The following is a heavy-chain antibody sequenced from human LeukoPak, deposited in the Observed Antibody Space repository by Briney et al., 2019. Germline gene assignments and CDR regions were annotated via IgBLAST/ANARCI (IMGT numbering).Heavy chain of an antibody. CDR2: INHSGST. V-gene: IGHV4-34*01. J-gene: IGHJ4*02. D-gene: IGHD5-18*01. CDR1: GGSFSGYY. Sequence: SETLSLTCAVYGGSFSGYYWSWIRRPPGKGLEWIGEINHSGSTNYNPSLKSRVTISVDTSKNQFSLKLSSVTAADTAVYYCARGRYTNSYLDYWGQGTLVTVSS. CDR3: ARGRYTNSYLDY.